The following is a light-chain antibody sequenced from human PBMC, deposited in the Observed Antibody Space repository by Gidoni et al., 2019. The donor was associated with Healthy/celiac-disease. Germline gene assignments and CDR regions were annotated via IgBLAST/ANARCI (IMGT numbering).Light chain of an antibody. CDR1: QSVLYSSNNKNY. CDR3: QQYYSTPRT. Sequence: DIVMTPSPDSLALSLGERATINCKSSQSVLYSSNNKNYLAWYQQKPGQPPKLLIYWASTRESGVPDRFSGSGSGTDFTLTISSLQAEDVAVYYCQQYYSTPRTFXGXTRVEIK. J-gene: IGKJ4*01. CDR2: WAS. V-gene: IGKV4-1*01.